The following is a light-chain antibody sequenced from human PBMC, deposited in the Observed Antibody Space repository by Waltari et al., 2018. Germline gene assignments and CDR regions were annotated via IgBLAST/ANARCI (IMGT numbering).Light chain of an antibody. CDR3: QQYGDSPLYT. J-gene: IGKJ2*01. Sequence: EYVLTQSPGTLSLSPGERATLSCRASQSAASIYLAWYQQKPGQAPRLLIYGAANRATGIPDRCSGSGSVKDFTLTISRLEPEDFAVYYCQQYGDSPLYTFGRGTKLEIK. V-gene: IGKV3-20*01. CDR2: GAA. CDR1: QSAASIY.